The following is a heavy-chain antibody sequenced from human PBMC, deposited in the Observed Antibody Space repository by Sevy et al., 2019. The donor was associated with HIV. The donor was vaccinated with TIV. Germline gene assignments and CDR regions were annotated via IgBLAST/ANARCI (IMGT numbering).Heavy chain of an antibody. J-gene: IGHJ2*01. CDR2: LYYGGST. CDR1: GGSISGSTNY. V-gene: IGHV4-39*01. Sequence: SETLSLTCTVSGGSISGSTNYWGWIRQSPGKGLEWFGSLYYGGSTYLNPSLKSRVTTSVDTSKNHFSLKLNSVTAADTAVYYCVRHLTNYLYWYFDLWGRGALVTVSS. D-gene: IGHD2-8*01. CDR3: VRHLTNYLYWYFDL.